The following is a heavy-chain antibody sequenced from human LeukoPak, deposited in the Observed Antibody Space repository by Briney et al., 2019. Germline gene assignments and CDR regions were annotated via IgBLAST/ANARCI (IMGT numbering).Heavy chain of an antibody. CDR3: ARIRMVRGVIIKSYYYYGMDV. V-gene: IGHV1-8*01. CDR2: MNPNSGNT. Sequence: GASVKVSCKASGYTFTSYDINWVRQATGQGLEWMGWMNPNSGNTGYAQKFQGRVTMTRNTSISTAYMELSSLRSEDTAVYYCARIRMVRGVIIKSYYYYGMDVWGQGTTVTASS. J-gene: IGHJ6*02. D-gene: IGHD3-10*01. CDR1: GYTFTSYD.